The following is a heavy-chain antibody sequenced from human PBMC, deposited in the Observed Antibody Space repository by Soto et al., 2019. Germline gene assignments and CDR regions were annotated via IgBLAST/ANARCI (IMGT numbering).Heavy chain of an antibody. CDR3: ARVRGHSYGYVDY. D-gene: IGHD5-18*01. CDR1: TFTFSYYS. Sequence: GGSLRLSCAASTFTFSYYSMNWVRQAPGKGLEWVSFISGSGSPIYYADSVRGRFTISRDNAKNSLSLQMNSLRVEDTAVYYCARVRGHSYGYVDYWGQGTLVTVSS. V-gene: IGHV3-48*01. CDR2: ISGSGSPI. J-gene: IGHJ4*02.